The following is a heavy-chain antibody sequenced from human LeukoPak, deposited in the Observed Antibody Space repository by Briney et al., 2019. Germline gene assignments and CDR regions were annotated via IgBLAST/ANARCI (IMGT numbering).Heavy chain of an antibody. J-gene: IGHJ4*02. CDR1: GFTFDGYT. D-gene: IGHD1-26*01. CDR2: ISWNSDSI. Sequence: GRSLRLSCAASGFTFDGYTMHWVRQAPGKGLEWVSSISWNSDSIGYADSMKGRFTISRDNAKNSLYLQMNSLRAEDTALYYCARPHSGSYWNFDYWGQGTLVTVSS. CDR3: ARPHSGSYWNFDY. V-gene: IGHV3-9*01.